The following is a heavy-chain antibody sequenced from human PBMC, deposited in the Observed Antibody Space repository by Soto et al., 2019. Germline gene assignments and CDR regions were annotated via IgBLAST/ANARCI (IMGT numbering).Heavy chain of an antibody. CDR3: ARLIAVAGTGGPLDY. J-gene: IGHJ4*02. V-gene: IGHV5-51*01. Sequence: GESLKISCKGSGYSFTSYWIGWVRQMPGKGLEWMGIIYPGDSDTRYSPSFQGQVTISADKSISTAYRQWSSLKASDTAMYYCARLIAVAGTGGPLDYWGQGTRVTVSS. CDR2: IYPGDSDT. D-gene: IGHD6-19*01. CDR1: GYSFTSYW.